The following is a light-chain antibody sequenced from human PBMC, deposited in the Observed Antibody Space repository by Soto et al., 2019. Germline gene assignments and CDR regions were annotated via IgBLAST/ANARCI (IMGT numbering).Light chain of an antibody. CDR3: QQYNSSPYT. CDR1: QSFSKW. V-gene: IGKV1-5*01. J-gene: IGKJ2*01. Sequence: DIQMTQSPSTLSASVGDRVTITCRASQSFSKWLAWYQQKPGKAPKLLIYDASSLESGVPSRFSGSGSGTEFPLSISSLQPDDCGTYYCQQYNSSPYTFGQGTKLEIK. CDR2: DAS.